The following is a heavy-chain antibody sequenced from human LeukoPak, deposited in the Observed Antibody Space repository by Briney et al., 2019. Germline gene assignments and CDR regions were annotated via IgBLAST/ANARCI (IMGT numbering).Heavy chain of an antibody. Sequence: PGGSLRLSCAASGFTFSSYGTHWVRQAPGKGLEWVAFIRYDGSNKYYADSVKGRFTISRDNSKNTLYLQMNSLRAEDTAVYYCAKDSTPDYYDSSGYFDYWGQGTLVTVSS. CDR2: IRYDGSNK. V-gene: IGHV3-30*02. CDR3: AKDSTPDYYDSSGYFDY. CDR1: GFTFSSYG. J-gene: IGHJ4*02. D-gene: IGHD3-22*01.